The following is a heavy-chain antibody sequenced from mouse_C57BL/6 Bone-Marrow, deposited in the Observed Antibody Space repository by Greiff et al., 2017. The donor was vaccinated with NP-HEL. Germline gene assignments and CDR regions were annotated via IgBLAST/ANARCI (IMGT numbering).Heavy chain of an antibody. J-gene: IGHJ4*01. Sequence: EVQLQQSGPELVKPGASVKISCTASGYSFTGYYMHWVQQSPGNILDWIGNIYPYNGVSSYNQKFKGKATLTVDKSSSTTYMELRSLTSEDSAVYYCERDGYYEGAMDYWGRGTSVTVTS. CDR1: GYSFTGYY. CDR2: IYPYNGVS. D-gene: IGHD2-3*01. CDR3: ERDGYYEGAMDY. V-gene: IGHV1-31*01.